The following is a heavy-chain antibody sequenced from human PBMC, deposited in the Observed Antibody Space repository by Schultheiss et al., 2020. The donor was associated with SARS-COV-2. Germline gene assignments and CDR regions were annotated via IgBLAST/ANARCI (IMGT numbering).Heavy chain of an antibody. CDR3: AVHWVRGAFDI. J-gene: IGHJ3*02. Sequence: WGSLRLSCAASGFTFSSYSMNWVRQAPGKGLEWVSAISGSGGSTYYADSVKGRFTISRDNSKNTLYLQMNSLRAEDTAVYYCAVHWVRGAFDIWGQGTMVTVSS. D-gene: IGHD7-27*01. CDR2: ISGSGGST. V-gene: IGHV3-23*01. CDR1: GFTFSSYS.